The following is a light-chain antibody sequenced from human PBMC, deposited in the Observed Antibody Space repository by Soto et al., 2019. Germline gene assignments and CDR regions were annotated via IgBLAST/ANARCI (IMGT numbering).Light chain of an antibody. V-gene: IGKV1-39*01. J-gene: IGKJ1*01. CDR1: QSISSY. Sequence: DIQMTQSPSSLSASVGDEVTITCLASQSISSYLNWYQQKPGKAPKLMIYAASSLQSGVPSRFSGSGSGTDCTLTISSLQPEDVSTYYCQQSYSTPWTLGQGTKVDI. CDR3: QQSYSTPWT. CDR2: AAS.